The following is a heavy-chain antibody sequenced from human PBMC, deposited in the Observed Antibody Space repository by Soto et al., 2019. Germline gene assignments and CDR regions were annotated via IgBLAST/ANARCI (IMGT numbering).Heavy chain of an antibody. CDR1: GFSLSTSGVS. V-gene: IGHV2-5*02. CDR3: ARSWVGQQVVRDFDY. D-gene: IGHD6-13*01. Sequence: QITLKESGPTLVKPTQTLTLTCTFSGFSLSTSGVSVGWIRQPPGKALEWLALIYWDGDERYSPSLKSRLTITKDTSKEQVVLTMSNMDPVDTATYYCARSWVGQQVVRDFDYWGQGTLVTVSS. J-gene: IGHJ4*02. CDR2: IYWDGDE.